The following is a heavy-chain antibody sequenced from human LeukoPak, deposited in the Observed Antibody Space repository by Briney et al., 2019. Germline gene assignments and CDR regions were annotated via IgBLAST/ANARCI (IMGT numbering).Heavy chain of an antibody. CDR1: GFTLSSYS. J-gene: IGHJ3*02. Sequence: GRSLRLSCAASGFTLSSYSMNWVRQAPGKGLEWVSSISSSSNYIYYADSVKGRFTISRDNAKNSLYLQMNSLRAEDTAVYYCARGGAAAGLDAFDIWGQGTVVTVSS. CDR2: ISSSSNYI. V-gene: IGHV3-21*01. D-gene: IGHD6-13*01. CDR3: ARGGAAAGLDAFDI.